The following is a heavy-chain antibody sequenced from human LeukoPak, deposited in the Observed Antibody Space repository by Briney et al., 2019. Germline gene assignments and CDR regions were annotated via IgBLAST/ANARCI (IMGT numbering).Heavy chain of an antibody. V-gene: IGHV3-53*01. J-gene: IGHJ4*02. CDR2: ISGSGGST. CDR3: ARDKGHDYESLSPFDY. Sequence: GSLRLSCAASGFTVSSNYMSWVRQAPGKGLEWVSAISGSGGSTYYADSVKGRFTISRDNSKNTLYLQMNSLRAEDTAVYYCARDKGHDYESLSPFDYWGQGTLVTVSS. CDR1: GFTVSSNY. D-gene: IGHD4-17*01.